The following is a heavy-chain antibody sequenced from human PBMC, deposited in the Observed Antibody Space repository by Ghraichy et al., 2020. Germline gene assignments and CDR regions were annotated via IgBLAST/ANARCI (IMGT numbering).Heavy chain of an antibody. CDR2: ISYDGSNK. J-gene: IGHJ2*01. D-gene: IGHD5-18*01. Sequence: LSLTCAASGFTFSSYAMHWVRQAPGKGLEWVAVISYDGSNKYYADSVKGRFTISRDNSKNTLYLQMNSLRAEDTAVYYCARPDSYGSLAWYFDLWGRGTLVTVSS. CDR1: GFTFSSYA. CDR3: ARPDSYGSLAWYFDL. V-gene: IGHV3-30-3*01.